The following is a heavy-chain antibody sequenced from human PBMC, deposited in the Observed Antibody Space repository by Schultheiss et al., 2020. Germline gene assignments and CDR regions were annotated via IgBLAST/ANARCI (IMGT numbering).Heavy chain of an antibody. D-gene: IGHD6-19*01. J-gene: IGHJ4*02. Sequence: GESLKLSCAASGFTFSNAWMSWVRQAPVKGLEWVSSISSSSSYIYYADSVKGRFTISRDNAKNSLYLQMNSLRAEDTAVYYCARDKTGTVAGMYFDYWGQGTLVTVSS. CDR2: ISSSSSYI. CDR3: ARDKTGTVAGMYFDY. V-gene: IGHV3-21*04. CDR1: GFTFSNAW.